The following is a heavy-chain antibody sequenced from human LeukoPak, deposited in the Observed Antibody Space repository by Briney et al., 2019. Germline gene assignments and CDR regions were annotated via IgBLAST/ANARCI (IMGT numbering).Heavy chain of an antibody. V-gene: IGHV3-23*01. CDR3: AKHYDILTGYYPVDF. D-gene: IGHD3-9*01. Sequence: GGSLRLSCAASGFTFSSNAMSWVRQAPGKGLEWVSAISGSGYSAYYADSVKGRFTISRDNSKNTLYLQMNTLRAEDTAVYYCAKHYDILTGYYPVDFWGQGTLVTVSS. CDR1: GFTFSSNA. CDR2: ISGSGYSA. J-gene: IGHJ4*02.